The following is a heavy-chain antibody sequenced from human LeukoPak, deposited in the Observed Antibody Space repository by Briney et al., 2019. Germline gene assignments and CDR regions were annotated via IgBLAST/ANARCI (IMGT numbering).Heavy chain of an antibody. V-gene: IGHV5-51*01. D-gene: IGHD6-19*01. CDR3: ARWGFVGVAGPGNY. J-gene: IGHJ4*02. CDR2: IYPADSDT. Sequence: ESLKISCKGSGYSITSYWIGCLRRMPGRGREWMGIIYPADSDTRYSPSFQGQVTISADKSIITAYLQWSSLKASDTAMYYCARWGFVGVAGPGNYWGQGTLVTVSS. CDR1: GYSITSYW.